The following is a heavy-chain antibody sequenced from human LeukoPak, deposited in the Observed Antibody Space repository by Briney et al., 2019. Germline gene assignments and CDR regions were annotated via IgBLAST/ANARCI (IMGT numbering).Heavy chain of an antibody. Sequence: GASVKVSCKASGYTFTSYGISWVRQAPGQGLEWMGWISGYNGNTNYAQNLQGRVTMTTDTSTSTVYMELRSLRSDDTAVYYCAFSSHYLQGYYYYMDVWGKGTTVTVSS. CDR3: AFSSHYLQGYYYYMDV. CDR2: ISGYNGNT. D-gene: IGHD2/OR15-2a*01. CDR1: GYTFTSYG. J-gene: IGHJ6*03. V-gene: IGHV1-18*01.